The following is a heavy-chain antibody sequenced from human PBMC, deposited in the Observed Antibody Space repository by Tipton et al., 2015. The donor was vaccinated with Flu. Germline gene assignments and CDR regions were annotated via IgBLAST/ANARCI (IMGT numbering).Heavy chain of an antibody. V-gene: IGHV4-61*02. CDR2: IYTSGST. Sequence: TLSLTCTVSGGSITNDKYSWSWIRQPAGKGLEWIGRIYTSGSTKYNPSLESRVTISIDTSRNQFSLELSSVTAADTAIYFCARELNYSGHDKDYFDTWGQGTLVTVSS. J-gene: IGHJ4*02. CDR1: GGSITNDKYS. D-gene: IGHD5-12*01. CDR3: ARELNYSGHDKDYFDT.